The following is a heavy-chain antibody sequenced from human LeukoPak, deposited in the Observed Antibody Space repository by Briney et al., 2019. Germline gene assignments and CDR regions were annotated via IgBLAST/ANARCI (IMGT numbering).Heavy chain of an antibody. CDR3: ARGYYGSGSYDY. Sequence: ASVKVFCKASGYNFTRYYMHLVRQDAGQGLELMGRINPNSGGTNYARKFQGRVTMTRDTSISTAYMELSRLRSDDTAVYYCARGYYGSGSYDYWGQGTLVTVSS. CDR1: GYNFTRYY. CDR2: INPNSGGT. J-gene: IGHJ4*02. V-gene: IGHV1-2*02. D-gene: IGHD3-10*01.